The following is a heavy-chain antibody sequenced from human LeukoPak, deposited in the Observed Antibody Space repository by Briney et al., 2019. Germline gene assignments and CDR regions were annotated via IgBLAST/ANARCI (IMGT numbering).Heavy chain of an antibody. V-gene: IGHV3-9*01. J-gene: IGHJ6*02. CDR3: AKGGYNRLAYYYYGMDV. D-gene: IGHD1-1*01. CDR1: GFTFDDYA. Sequence: GGSLRLSCAASGFTFDDYAMHWVRQAPGKGLEWVSGISWNSGSIGYADSVKGRFTISRDNAKNSLYLQMNSLRAEDTALYYCAKGGYNRLAYYYYGMDVWGQGTTVTVSS. CDR2: ISWNSGSI.